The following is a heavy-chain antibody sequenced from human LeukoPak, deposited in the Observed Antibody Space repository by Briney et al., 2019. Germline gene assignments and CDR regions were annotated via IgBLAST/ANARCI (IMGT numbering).Heavy chain of an antibody. CDR2: ISGSGGST. Sequence: GASLRLSCAASGFTFSSYAMSWVRQAPGKGLEWVSAISGSGGSTYYADSVKGRFTISRDNSKNTLYLQMNSLTAEDTAVYYCATGQKDEYYFDYWGQGTLVTFSS. CDR3: ATGQKDEYYFDY. V-gene: IGHV3-23*01. J-gene: IGHJ4*02. CDR1: GFTFSSYA.